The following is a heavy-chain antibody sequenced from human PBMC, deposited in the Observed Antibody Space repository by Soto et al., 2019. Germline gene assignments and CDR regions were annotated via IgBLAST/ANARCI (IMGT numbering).Heavy chain of an antibody. CDR2: INPNSGGT. D-gene: IGHD3-16*01. CDR3: ARDGYYDYVWGSYDSHDALDI. V-gene: IGHV1-2*04. CDR1: GYTFTGYY. J-gene: IGHJ3*02. Sequence: GASVKVSCKASGYTFTGYYMHWVRQAPGQGLEWMGWINPNSGGTNYAQKFQGWVTMTRDTSISTAYMELSRLRSDDTAVYYCARDGYYDYVWGSYDSHDALDIWGQGTMVT.